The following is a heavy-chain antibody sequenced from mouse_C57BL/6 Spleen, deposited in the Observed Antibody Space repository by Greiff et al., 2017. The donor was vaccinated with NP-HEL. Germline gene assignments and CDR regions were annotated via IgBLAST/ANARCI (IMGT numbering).Heavy chain of an antibody. V-gene: IGHV14-2*01. CDR2: IDPEDGET. CDR3: ARSAATTVVATDWYFDV. D-gene: IGHD1-1*01. CDR1: GFNIKDYY. J-gene: IGHJ1*03. Sequence: VQLQQSGAELVKPGASVKLSCTASGFNIKDYYMHWVKQRTEQGLEWIGRIDPEDGETKYAPKFQGKATITADTSSNTAYLQLSSLTSEDTAVYYWARSAATTVVATDWYFDVWGTGTTVTVSS.